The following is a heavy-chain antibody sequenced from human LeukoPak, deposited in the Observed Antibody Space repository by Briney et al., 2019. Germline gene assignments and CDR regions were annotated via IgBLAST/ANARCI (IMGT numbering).Heavy chain of an antibody. CDR1: DGSISNYY. D-gene: IGHD3-16*01. CDR2: LSDSGST. Sequence: SETLSLTCTVSDGSISNYYWSWVRQPPGKGLDWIGYLSDSGSTNNNPPLKSRVSISVDTSRNQFSLNLRSVTAADTAVYYCARLFRGFRYYFDYWGREPWSPSPQ. J-gene: IGHJ4*02. V-gene: IGHV4-59*01. CDR3: ARLFRGFRYYFDY.